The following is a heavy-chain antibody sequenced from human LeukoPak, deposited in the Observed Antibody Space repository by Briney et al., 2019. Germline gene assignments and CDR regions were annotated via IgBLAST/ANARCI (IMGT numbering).Heavy chain of an antibody. J-gene: IGHJ4*02. D-gene: IGHD3-10*01. CDR1: GFTLSSCG. V-gene: IGHV3-30*18. CDR2: ITYDGITT. Sequence: PGGSLRLSCVASGFTLSSCGMHWVRQAPGKGLEWVAVITYDGITTHSDDSVKGRFTISRDTSKSTLHLQMNNLRPEDTAVYFCVKEQGSGYYRTADYWGQGTLVTVSS. CDR3: VKEQGSGYYRTADY.